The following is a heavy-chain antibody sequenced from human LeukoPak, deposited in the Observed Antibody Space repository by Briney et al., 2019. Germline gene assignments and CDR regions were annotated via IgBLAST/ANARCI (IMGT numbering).Heavy chain of an antibody. Sequence: GGSLRLSCAASGFTFSSYWMSWVRQAPGKGLEWVANIKQDGSEKYYVDSVKGRFTISRDNAKNSLYLQMNSLRAEDTAVYYCARYYGSGSYYLYYFDYWAREPWSPSP. CDR2: IKQDGSEK. CDR1: GFTFSSYW. J-gene: IGHJ4*02. V-gene: IGHV3-7*01. D-gene: IGHD3-10*01. CDR3: ARYYGSGSYYLYYFDY.